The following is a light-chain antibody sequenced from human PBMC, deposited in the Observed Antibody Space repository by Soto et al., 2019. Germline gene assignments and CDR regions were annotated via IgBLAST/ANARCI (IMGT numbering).Light chain of an antibody. CDR1: QSISSW. CDR3: QQYSNYPWT. V-gene: IGKV1-5*03. J-gene: IGKJ1*01. CDR2: KAS. Sequence: DIQMTQSPSTLSASVGDRVTITCRASQSISSWLAWFQQKPGKAPILLIYKASTLQSGVPSRFGGSGSGTEFTLTISSLQPDDFATYYCQQYSNYPWTFGQGTKVEIK.